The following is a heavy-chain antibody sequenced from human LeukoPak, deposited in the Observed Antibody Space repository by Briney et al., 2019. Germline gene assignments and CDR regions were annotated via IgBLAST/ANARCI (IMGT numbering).Heavy chain of an antibody. D-gene: IGHD3-22*01. CDR3: ARVGYYDSSGYPQYYYYGMDV. V-gene: IGHV4-4*02. J-gene: IGHJ6*02. CDR2: IYHSGST. Sequence: SETLSLTCAVSGGSISSSNWWSWVRQPPGKGLEWIGEIYHSGSTNYNPSLKSRVTISVDRSKNQFSLKLSSVTAADTAVYYCARVGYYDSSGYPQYYYYGMDVWGQGTTVTVSS. CDR1: GGSISSSNW.